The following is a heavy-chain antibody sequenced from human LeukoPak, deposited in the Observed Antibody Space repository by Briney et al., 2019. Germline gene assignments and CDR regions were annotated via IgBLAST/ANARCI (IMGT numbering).Heavy chain of an antibody. CDR1: GYTFTNYG. Sequence: GASVKVSCKASGYTFTNYGISWVRQAPGQGLKWMGWISVYNGYTEYAQKLQGRVTMTTDTSTSTAYMELRSLRSDDTAVYYCAKNGSSYCDKWGQGTMVTVSS. D-gene: IGHD6-13*01. J-gene: IGHJ4*02. CDR2: ISVYNGYT. V-gene: IGHV1-18*01. CDR3: AKNGSSYCDK.